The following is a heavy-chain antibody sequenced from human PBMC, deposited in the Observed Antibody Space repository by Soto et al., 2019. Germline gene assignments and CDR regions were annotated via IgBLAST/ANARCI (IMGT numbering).Heavy chain of an antibody. CDR3: PKVGHALTTEVVIRNFDY. J-gene: IGHJ4*02. CDR1: GFTFSNYG. Sequence: EVQLLESGGGLAQPGGSLRLSCAASGFTFSNYGMTWVRQAPGKGLEWVSGISGSGNNTFYADAVKGRFAISRDNSKNTLYLQMNSLRADDTAVYYCPKVGHALTTEVVIRNFDYWGQGTLITVSS. V-gene: IGHV3-23*01. CDR2: ISGSGNNT. D-gene: IGHD3-22*01.